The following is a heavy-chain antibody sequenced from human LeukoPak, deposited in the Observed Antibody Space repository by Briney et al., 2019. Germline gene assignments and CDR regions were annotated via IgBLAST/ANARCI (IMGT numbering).Heavy chain of an antibody. J-gene: IGHJ2*01. D-gene: IGHD3-22*01. V-gene: IGHV3-23*01. CDR1: GFTFSSYA. Sequence: GGSLRLSCAASGFTFSSYAMSWVRQAPGKGLEWVSVFSGSGGSTYYADSVKGRFTISRDNSKNTLYLQMNSLRAEDTALYYCAKEKTAYYYDSSGPNPYFDLWGRGTLVTVSS. CDR2: FSGSGGST. CDR3: AKEKTAYYYDSSGPNPYFDL.